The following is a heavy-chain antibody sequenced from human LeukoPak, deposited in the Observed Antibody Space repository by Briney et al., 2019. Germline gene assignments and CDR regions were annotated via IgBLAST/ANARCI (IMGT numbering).Heavy chain of an antibody. CDR3: ARNFVSYAEDY. CDR1: GFTFSSYW. CDR2: INHNGNVN. Sequence: PGGSLRLSCAASGFTFSSYWMNWARQAPGKGLEWVASINHNGNVNYYVDSVKGRFTISRDNAKNSLYLQMNSLRAEDTAVYYCARNFVSYAEDYWGQGTLVTVSS. J-gene: IGHJ4*02. D-gene: IGHD2-2*01. V-gene: IGHV3-7*01.